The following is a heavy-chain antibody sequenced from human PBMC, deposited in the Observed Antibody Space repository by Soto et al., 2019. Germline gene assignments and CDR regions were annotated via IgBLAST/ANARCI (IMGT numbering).Heavy chain of an antibody. Sequence: GGSLRLSCAASGFTFKSYGFHWVRQPTGKRLEWVSAIGPGGDTYYPGYVEGRFTTSRHNAKNSLYLQMNSLRAEDTAVYYCARGPTPDDDFWSGYYPQFDYWGQGILVTVSS. CDR2: IGPGGDT. D-gene: IGHD3-3*01. CDR1: GFTFKSYG. V-gene: IGHV3-13*01. J-gene: IGHJ4*02. CDR3: ARGPTPDDDFWSGYYPQFDY.